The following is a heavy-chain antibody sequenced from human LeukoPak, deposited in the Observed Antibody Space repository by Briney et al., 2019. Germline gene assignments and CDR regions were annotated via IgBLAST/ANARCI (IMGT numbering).Heavy chain of an antibody. CDR2: ISSSSSYI. D-gene: IGHD5-12*01. V-gene: IGHV3-21*01. CDR3: ARDLVATVVDV. CDR1: GFTFSSYS. J-gene: IGHJ6*03. Sequence: GGSLRLSCAASGFTFSSYSMNWVRQAPGKGLEWVSSISSSSSYIYYADSVKGRFTISRDNAKNSLYLQLNSLRAEDTAVYYCARDLVATVVDVWGKGTTVTVS.